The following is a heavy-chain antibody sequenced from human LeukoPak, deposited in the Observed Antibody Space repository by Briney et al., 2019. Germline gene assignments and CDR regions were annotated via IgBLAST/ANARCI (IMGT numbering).Heavy chain of an antibody. J-gene: IGHJ4*02. CDR3: ARDGGVGATIVTDY. CDR1: GFTVSTNY. Sequence: GGSLRLSCAVSGFTVSTNYMTWVRQAPGKGLEWVSSISSSSSYIYYADSVKGRFTISRDKAKNSLYLQMNSLRAEDTAVYYRARDGGVGATIVTDYWGQGTLVTVSS. V-gene: IGHV3-21*01. CDR2: ISSSSSYI. D-gene: IGHD1-26*01.